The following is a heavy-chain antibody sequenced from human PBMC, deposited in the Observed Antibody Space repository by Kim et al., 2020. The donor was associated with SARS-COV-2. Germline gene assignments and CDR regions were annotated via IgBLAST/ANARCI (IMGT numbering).Heavy chain of an antibody. J-gene: IGHJ5*02. Sequence: GGSLRLSCAASGFTFSSYAMSWVRQAPGKGLEWVSAISGSGGSTYYADSVKGRFTISRDNSKNTLYLQMNSLRAEDTAVYYCAKDTGYSSVEDWFDPWGQGTLVTVSS. V-gene: IGHV3-23*01. D-gene: IGHD6-19*01. CDR2: ISGSGGST. CDR3: AKDTGYSSVEDWFDP. CDR1: GFTFSSYA.